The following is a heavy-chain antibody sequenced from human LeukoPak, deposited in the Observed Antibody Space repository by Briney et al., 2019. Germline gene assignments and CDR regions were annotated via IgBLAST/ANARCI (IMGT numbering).Heavy chain of an antibody. V-gene: IGHV4-30-4*08. CDR3: AREVGATEFDP. D-gene: IGHD1-26*01. CDR2: IYYSGST. J-gene: IGHJ5*02. Sequence: SETLSLTCTVSGGSISSSSYYWGWIRQPPGKGLEWIGYIYYSGSTYYNPSLKSRVTISVDTSKNQFSLKLSSVTAADTAVYYCAREVGATEFDPWGQGTLVTVSS. CDR1: GGSISSSSYY.